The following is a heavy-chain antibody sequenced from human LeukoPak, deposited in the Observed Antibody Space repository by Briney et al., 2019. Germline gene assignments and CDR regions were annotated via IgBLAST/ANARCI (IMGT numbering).Heavy chain of an antibody. J-gene: IGHJ4*02. CDR1: GFTFSNFA. D-gene: IGHD6-19*01. Sequence: GGSLRLSCAASGFTFSNFAMSWVRQAPGKGLEWVSAVSPSSAYIYYADSVKGRFTISRDNSKNTLYLQMNSLRAEDTAVYYCAKGGRFQDHSSGWPSDYWGQGTLVTVSS. CDR3: AKGGRFQDHSSGWPSDY. CDR2: VSPSSAYI. V-gene: IGHV3-23*01.